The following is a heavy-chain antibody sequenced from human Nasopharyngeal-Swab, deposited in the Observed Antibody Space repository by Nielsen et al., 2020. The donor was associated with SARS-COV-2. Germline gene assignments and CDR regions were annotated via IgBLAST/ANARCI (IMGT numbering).Heavy chain of an antibody. CDR3: ARVGGRTSPMGS. J-gene: IGHJ4*02. V-gene: IGHV3-7*01. CDR2: IKQDGSEK. Sequence: GESLKISYVASGFTFRDYWMSWVRQAPAKGLEWVASIKQDGSEKNYVDSVKGRFTISRDNAKNSLFLQMDSLRTEDTAFYYCARVGGRTSPMGSWGQGTLVTVSS. D-gene: IGHD3-10*01. CDR1: GFTFRDYW.